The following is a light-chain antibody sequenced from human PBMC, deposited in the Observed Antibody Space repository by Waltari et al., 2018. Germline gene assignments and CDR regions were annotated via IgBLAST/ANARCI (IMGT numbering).Light chain of an antibody. CDR2: GAS. V-gene: IGKV3-20*01. Sequence: IVLTHSPGPLSSSPRVRAALSCRGSQGVSGSHLAWYQQKPGQAPRLLIYGASSRATGIPDRFSGSGSGTDFTLTISRLEPEDFAVYYCQQYGSSSWTFGQGTKVEIK. CDR1: QGVSGSH. J-gene: IGKJ1*01. CDR3: QQYGSSSWT.